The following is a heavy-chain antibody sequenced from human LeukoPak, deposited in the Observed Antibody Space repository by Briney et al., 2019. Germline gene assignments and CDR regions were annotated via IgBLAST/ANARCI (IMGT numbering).Heavy chain of an antibody. CDR1: GGSISSSNW. CDR2: IYHSGST. J-gene: IGHJ4*02. D-gene: IGHD6-19*01. Sequence: SGTLSLTCAVSGGSISSSNWWSWVRQPPGKGLEWIGEIYHSGSTNYNPSLKSRVTISVDKSKNQFSLKLSSVTAADTAVYYCARDQPIPDIAVAGTGSYFDYWGQGTLVTVSS. CDR3: ARDQPIPDIAVAGTGSYFDY. V-gene: IGHV4-4*02.